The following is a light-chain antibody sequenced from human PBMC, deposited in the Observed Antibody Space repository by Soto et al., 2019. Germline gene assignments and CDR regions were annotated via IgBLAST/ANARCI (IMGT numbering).Light chain of an antibody. Sequence: DIQMTQSPSTLSASVGDRVTITCRASQSISSWLAWYQQKPGKAPKLLIYDASSLESGVPSRFSGSGFWTEFTFTISSLQPDDFATYYCQQYNSYSRTFGQGTKVDIK. J-gene: IGKJ1*01. CDR3: QQYNSYSRT. V-gene: IGKV1-5*01. CDR2: DAS. CDR1: QSISSW.